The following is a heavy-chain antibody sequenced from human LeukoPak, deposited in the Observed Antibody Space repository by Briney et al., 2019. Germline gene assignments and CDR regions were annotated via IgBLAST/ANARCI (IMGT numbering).Heavy chain of an antibody. Sequence: PGGTLRLSCAASGFTFSSYGMNWVRQPPGKGLEWVSGVSPNGETAYYADSVKGRFTISRDNSKNTVYLQVRSLRAEDTAVYYCAKDLGWIQFGYWGQGALVTVSS. CDR1: GFTFSSYG. J-gene: IGHJ4*02. V-gene: IGHV3-23*01. CDR2: VSPNGETA. CDR3: AKDLGWIQFGY. D-gene: IGHD5-18*01.